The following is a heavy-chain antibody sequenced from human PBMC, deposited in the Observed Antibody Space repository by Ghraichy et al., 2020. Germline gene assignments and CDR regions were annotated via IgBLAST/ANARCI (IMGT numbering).Heavy chain of an antibody. CDR2: ISASSATI. CDR1: GFNFRVYS. Sequence: GALRLSCAGSGFNFRVYSMNWVRQAPGKGLEWLSSISASSATIYYADSVKGRFTISRDNAKNSVYLQMNSLTDEDSGVYYCAREGDNFDYWGQGILVTVSS. CDR3: AREGDNFDY. V-gene: IGHV3-48*02. D-gene: IGHD3-9*01. J-gene: IGHJ4*02.